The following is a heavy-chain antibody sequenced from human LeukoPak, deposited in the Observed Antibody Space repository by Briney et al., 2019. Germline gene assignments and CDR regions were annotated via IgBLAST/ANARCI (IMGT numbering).Heavy chain of an antibody. CDR3: ARQARGVHGWFDP. CDR2: IPYDGSNK. J-gene: IGHJ5*02. Sequence: GGSLRLSCAASGFTFSSYAMHWVRQAPGKGLEWVAVIPYDGSNKYYADSVKGRFTISRDNSKNTLYLQMNSLRAEDTAVYYCARQARGVHGWFDPWGQGTLVTVSS. D-gene: IGHD3-10*01. CDR1: GFTFSSYA. V-gene: IGHV3-30-3*01.